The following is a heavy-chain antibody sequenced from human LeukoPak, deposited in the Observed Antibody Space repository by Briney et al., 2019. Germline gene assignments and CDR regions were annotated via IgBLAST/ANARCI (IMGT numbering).Heavy chain of an antibody. D-gene: IGHD3-22*01. Sequence: ASVKVSCKASGGTFSSYAISWVRQAPGQGLEWMGGIIPIFGTANYAQKFQGRVTITTDESTSTAHMELSSLRSEDTAVYYCAREHYYDSSGYLSAFDIWGQGTMVTVSS. J-gene: IGHJ3*02. CDR1: GGTFSSYA. V-gene: IGHV1-69*05. CDR3: AREHYYDSSGYLSAFDI. CDR2: IIPIFGTA.